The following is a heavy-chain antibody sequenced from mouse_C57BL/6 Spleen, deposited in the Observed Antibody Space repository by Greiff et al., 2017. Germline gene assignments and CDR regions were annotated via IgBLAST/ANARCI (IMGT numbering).Heavy chain of an antibody. CDR2: ISNLAYSI. J-gene: IGHJ3*01. V-gene: IGHV5-15*01. CDR3: ARQGPDGYCFAY. D-gene: IGHD2-3*01. CDR1: GFTFSDYG. Sequence: EVKLMESGGGLVQPGGSLKLSCAASGFTFSDYGMAWVRQAPRKGPEWVAFISNLAYSIYYADTVTGRFTISRENAKNTLYLEMSSLRSEDTAMYYCARQGPDGYCFAYWGQGTLVTVSA.